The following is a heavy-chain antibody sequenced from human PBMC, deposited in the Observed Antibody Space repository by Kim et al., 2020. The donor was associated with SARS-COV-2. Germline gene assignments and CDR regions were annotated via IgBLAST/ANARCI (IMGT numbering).Heavy chain of an antibody. CDR3: ARGGGLNYFDP. V-gene: IGHV4-59*01. CDR2: IYSSGST. D-gene: IGHD4-4*01. CDR1: GDSITGYY. Sequence: SQTLSLTCTVSGDSITGYYWSWIRQPPGKGLECIGYIYSSGSTYYNPSHKSRITISVDTSKNQFSLNLNSVTAADTAVYYCARGGGLNYFDPWGQGTLVTVPS. J-gene: IGHJ5*02.